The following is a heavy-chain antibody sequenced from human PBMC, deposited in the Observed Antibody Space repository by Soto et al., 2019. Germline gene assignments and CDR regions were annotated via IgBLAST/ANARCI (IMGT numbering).Heavy chain of an antibody. CDR1: GVNFSSYS. D-gene: IGHD6-19*01. Sequence: GGSLRLSCAASGVNFSSYSMNWVRQAPGKGLEWVSSISSSSSYIYYADSVKGRFTISRDNAKNSLYLQMNSLRAEDTAVYYCARDSIAVAPYFDYWGQGTLVTVSS. CDR3: ARDSIAVAPYFDY. J-gene: IGHJ4*02. V-gene: IGHV3-21*01. CDR2: ISSSSSYI.